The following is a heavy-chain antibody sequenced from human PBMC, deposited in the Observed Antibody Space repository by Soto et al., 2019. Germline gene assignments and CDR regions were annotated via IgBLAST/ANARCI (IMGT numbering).Heavy chain of an antibody. CDR2: LYEVDGS. D-gene: IGHD1-1*01. CDR1: GLTISGKKY. CDR3: ATWHEREHAFDV. Sequence: DVQLVESGGGLIQPGESLRLSCAAFGLTISGKKYVAWVRQAPGKGLEWVSALYEVDGSFYADSVTGRFTTSSDSSNTPVDRQMTDLRPDDTAVYYCATWHEREHAFDVWGQGTTVTISS. J-gene: IGHJ3*01. V-gene: IGHV3-53*01.